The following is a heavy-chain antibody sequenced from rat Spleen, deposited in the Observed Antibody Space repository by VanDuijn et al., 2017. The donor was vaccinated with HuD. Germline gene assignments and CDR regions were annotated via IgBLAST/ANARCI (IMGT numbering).Heavy chain of an antibody. J-gene: IGHJ2*01. V-gene: IGHV5-7*01. Sequence: EVQLVESGGGLVQPGRSLKLSCAASGFTFSDYYMAWVRQAPTKGLEWVATISYDGSSTYYRDSVKGRFTISRDNAKSTLYLQMNSLRSEDTATYYCARRHYGYTDYLDYWGQGVMVPVSS. D-gene: IGHD1-11*01. CDR1: GFTFSDYY. CDR2: ISYDGSST. CDR3: ARRHYGYTDYLDY.